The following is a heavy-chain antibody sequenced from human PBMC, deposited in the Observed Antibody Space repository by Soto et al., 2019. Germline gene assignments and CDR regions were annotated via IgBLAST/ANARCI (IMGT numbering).Heavy chain of an antibody. CDR3: TRAPVSGSYCFDF. V-gene: IGHV4-61*01. CDR1: GGSVSSGNYY. D-gene: IGHD1-26*01. J-gene: IGHJ4*02. Sequence: SETLSLTCTVSGGSVSSGNYYWSWIRQPPGKGLEWIGYIFHTGTTNYNPSLKIRVAISLDTSMNQFSLKLSSVTAADTAVYYCTRAPVSGSYCFDFWGQGTPVTVSS. CDR2: IFHTGTT.